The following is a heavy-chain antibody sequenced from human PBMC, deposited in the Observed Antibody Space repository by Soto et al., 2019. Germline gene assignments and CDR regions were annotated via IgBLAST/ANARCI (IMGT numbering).Heavy chain of an antibody. D-gene: IGHD2-2*01. CDR3: ARELDIVVVPAARRVSHNWFAP. CDR1: GYTFTSYG. Sequence: GASVKVSCKASGYTFTSYGISWVRQAPGQGLEWMGWISAYNGNTNYAQKLQGRVTMTTDTSTSTAYMELRSLRSDDTAVYYCARELDIVVVPAARRVSHNWFAPWGQGTLVTVSS. J-gene: IGHJ5*02. V-gene: IGHV1-18*01. CDR2: ISAYNGNT.